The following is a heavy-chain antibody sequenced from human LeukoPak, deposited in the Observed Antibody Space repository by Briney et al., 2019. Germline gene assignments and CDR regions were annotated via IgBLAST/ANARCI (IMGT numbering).Heavy chain of an antibody. D-gene: IGHD6-19*01. Sequence: PSETLSLTCTVSGGSVSSYYWGWIRQPPGKGLEWIGYIYYSGSTSYNPSLQSRVTISVDTSKNQFSLKVSSVTAADTAVYYCARGASGWSHFDYWGQGALVTVSS. CDR3: ARGASGWSHFDY. CDR1: GGSVSSYY. J-gene: IGHJ4*02. V-gene: IGHV4-59*02. CDR2: IYYSGST.